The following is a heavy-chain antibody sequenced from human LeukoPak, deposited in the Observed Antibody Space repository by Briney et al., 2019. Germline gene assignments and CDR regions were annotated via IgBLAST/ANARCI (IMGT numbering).Heavy chain of an antibody. J-gene: IGHJ4*02. CDR3: ARSYDYVWGSYRFSY. D-gene: IGHD3-16*02. V-gene: IGHV1-69*05. Sequence: SVKVSCKASGYTFTSYDINWVRQATGQGLEWMGGIIPIFGTANYAQKFQGRVTMTRDMSTSTVYMELSSLRSEDTAVYYCARSYDYVWGSYRFSYWGQGTLVTVSS. CDR1: GYTFTSYD. CDR2: IIPIFGTA.